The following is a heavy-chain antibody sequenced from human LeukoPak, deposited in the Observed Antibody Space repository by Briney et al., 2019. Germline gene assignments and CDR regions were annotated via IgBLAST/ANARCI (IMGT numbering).Heavy chain of an antibody. J-gene: IGHJ6*04. V-gene: IGHV4-59*01. D-gene: IGHD3-16*02. Sequence: SETLSLTCTVSGGSISSYYWSWIRQPPGKGLEWIGYIYYSGSTNYNPSLKSRVTISVDTSKNQFSLKLSSVTAADTAVYYCARGKYYDYVWGSYRLLDVWGKGTTVTVSS. CDR2: IYYSGST. CDR3: ARGKYYDYVWGSYRLLDV. CDR1: GGSISSYY.